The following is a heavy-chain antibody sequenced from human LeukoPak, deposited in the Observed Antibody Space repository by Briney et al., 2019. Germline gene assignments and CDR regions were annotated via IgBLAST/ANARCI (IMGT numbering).Heavy chain of an antibody. V-gene: IGHV1-69*01. CDR1: GGTFSSYA. J-gene: IGHJ4*02. Sequence: ASVKVSCKASGGTFSSYAISWVRQAPGQGLEWMGGIIPISGTTNYAQKFQGRVTITADESTSTAYMELSSLRSEDTAMYYCATYCSSANCYIWGYYFDSWGQGTLVTVPS. CDR2: IIPISGTT. D-gene: IGHD2-2*01. CDR3: ATYCSSANCYIWGYYFDS.